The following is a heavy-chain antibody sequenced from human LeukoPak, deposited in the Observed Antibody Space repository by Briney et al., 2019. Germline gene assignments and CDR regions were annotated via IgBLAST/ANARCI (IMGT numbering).Heavy chain of an antibody. J-gene: IGHJ4*02. CDR2: ISSSSSTI. V-gene: IGHV3-48*01. CDR3: ARGEGYSGYVLIDY. Sequence: PGGSLRLSCAASGFTFSSYSMSWVRQAPGKGLEWVSYISSSSSTIYYADSVKGRFTISRENAKNSLYLQMNSLRAEDTAVYYCARGEGYSGYVLIDYWGQGTLVTVSS. D-gene: IGHD5-12*01. CDR1: GFTFSSYS.